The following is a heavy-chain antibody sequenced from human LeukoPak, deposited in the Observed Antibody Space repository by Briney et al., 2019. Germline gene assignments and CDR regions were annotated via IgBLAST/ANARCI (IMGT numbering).Heavy chain of an antibody. J-gene: IGHJ4*02. V-gene: IGHV3-21*01. CDR1: GFTFSIYS. CDR2: ISSSSSYI. D-gene: IGHD5-24*01. CDR3: ARRARDGEYYFDY. Sequence: GGSLRLSCAASGFTFSIYSMKWVRQPPGKGLEWVSCISSSSSYIYYADSVKGRFTISRDNAKNSLYLQMNSLRAEDTAVYYCARRARDGEYYFDYWGQGTLVTVSS.